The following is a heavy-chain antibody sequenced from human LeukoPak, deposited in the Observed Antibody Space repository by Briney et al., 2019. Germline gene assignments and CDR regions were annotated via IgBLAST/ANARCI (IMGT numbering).Heavy chain of an antibody. J-gene: IGHJ4*02. CDR3: AREEVRSFDN. D-gene: IGHD5-24*01. CDR2: IKQDGSEK. CDR1: GFMFSSYW. Sequence: QPGGSLRLSCAASGFMFSSYWMTWVRQAPGKGLEWVANIKQDGSEKYYMSSVRGRFTISRDNAKNSLYLQMNNVRAEDTAVYCCAREEVRSFDNWGQGTLVTVSS. V-gene: IGHV3-7*03.